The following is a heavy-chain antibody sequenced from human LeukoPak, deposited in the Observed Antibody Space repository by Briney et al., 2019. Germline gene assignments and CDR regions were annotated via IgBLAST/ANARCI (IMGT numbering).Heavy chain of an antibody. CDR3: AKKYGVTVYGSGLNYFDY. V-gene: IGHV3-23*01. CDR2: IGGSGSRT. J-gene: IGHJ4*02. CDR1: GLTFSSYA. D-gene: IGHD6-19*01. Sequence: PGGSLRLSCAASGLTFSSYAMSWVRQAPGKGLEWVSGIGGSGSRTYYADSVKGRFTISRDNSKNTLYLQMNSLRAEDTAIYYCAKKYGVTVYGSGLNYFDYWGQGTLVTVSS.